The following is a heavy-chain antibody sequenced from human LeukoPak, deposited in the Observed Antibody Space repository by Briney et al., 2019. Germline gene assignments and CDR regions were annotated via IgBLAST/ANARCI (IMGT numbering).Heavy chain of an antibody. V-gene: IGHV5-51*01. CDR2: IYPGDSDT. CDR3: ARRSSTVTPVVDV. CDR1: GCSFTSYW. Sequence: GESLKISFKGSGCSFTSYWIGWVRQMPGKGLEWMGIIYPGDSDTRYSPSFQGQVTISADKSISTAYLQWSSLKASDTAMYYCARRSSTVTPVVDVWGQGTTVTVSS. J-gene: IGHJ6*02. D-gene: IGHD4-17*01.